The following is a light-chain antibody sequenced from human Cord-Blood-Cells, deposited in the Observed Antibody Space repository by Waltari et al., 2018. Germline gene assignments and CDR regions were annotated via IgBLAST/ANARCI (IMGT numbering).Light chain of an antibody. V-gene: IGLV3-19*01. CDR2: GTN. CDR1: SLRSYY. J-gene: IGLJ2*01. CDR3: NSRDSSGNHVV. Sequence: SSELPQDPAVSVALGQTVRITCQGGSLRSYYASWYQQKPGQAPVLVIYGTNTRPSGIPDRFSGSSSGNTASLTITGAQAEDGADYYCNSRDSSGNHVVFGGGTKLTVL.